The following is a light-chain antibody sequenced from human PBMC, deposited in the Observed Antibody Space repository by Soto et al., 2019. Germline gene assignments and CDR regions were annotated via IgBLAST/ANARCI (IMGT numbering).Light chain of an antibody. V-gene: IGKV3-11*01. J-gene: IGKJ1*01. CDR2: DAS. CDR1: QSVSSN. Sequence: EIVLTQSPGTLSLSPGERATLSCRASQSVSSNLAWYQQKPGQAPRLLIYDASNRATGIPARFSGSGSGTEFTLTISSLEPEDIAVYYCQQRSNWPRTFGQGTKVDIK. CDR3: QQRSNWPRT.